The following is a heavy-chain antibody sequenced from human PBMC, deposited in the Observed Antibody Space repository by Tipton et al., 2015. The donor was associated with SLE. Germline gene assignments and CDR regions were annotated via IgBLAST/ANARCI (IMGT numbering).Heavy chain of an antibody. J-gene: IGHJ3*02. CDR3: ARDARFADAFDI. D-gene: IGHD3-3*01. Sequence: TLSLTCTVSGGSISRYSWSWIRQPPGKGLERIGYIYYSGSTNYNPSLKSRVTISVDTSKNQFSLKLSSVTAADTAVYYCARDARFADAFDIWGQGTMVTVSS. V-gene: IGHV4-59*01. CDR1: GGSISRYS. CDR2: IYYSGST.